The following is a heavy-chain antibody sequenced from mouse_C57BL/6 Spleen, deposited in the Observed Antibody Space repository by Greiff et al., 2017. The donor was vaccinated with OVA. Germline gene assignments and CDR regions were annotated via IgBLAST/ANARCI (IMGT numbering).Heavy chain of an antibody. D-gene: IGHD1-1*01. J-gene: IGHJ2*01. CDR3: ARRSTVVSHFDY. CDR1: GYAFSSSW. Sequence: QVQLKQSGPELVKPGASVKISCKASGYAFSSSWMNWVKQRPGKGLEWIGRIYPGDGDTNYNGKFKGKATLTADKSSSTAYMQLSSLTSEDSAVYFCARRSTVVSHFDYWGQGTTLTVSS. CDR2: IYPGDGDT. V-gene: IGHV1-82*01.